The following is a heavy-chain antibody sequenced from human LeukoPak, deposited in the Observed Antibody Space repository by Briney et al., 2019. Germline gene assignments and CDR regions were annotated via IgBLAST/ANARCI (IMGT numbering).Heavy chain of an antibody. CDR2: IKQDGSEN. V-gene: IGHV3-7*02. Sequence: PGGSLRLSCAASGFTFSNYWMSWVRQAPGKGLEWVASIKQDGSENYYVDSVKGRFIISRDNAKNSLYLQMNSLRAEDTAVYYCAGSSGSEFDYWGQGILVTVSS. J-gene: IGHJ4*02. CDR1: GFTFSNYW. D-gene: IGHD6-19*01. CDR3: AGSSGSEFDY.